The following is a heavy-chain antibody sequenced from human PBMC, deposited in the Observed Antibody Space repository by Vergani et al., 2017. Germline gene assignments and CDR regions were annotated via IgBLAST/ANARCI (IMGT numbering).Heavy chain of an antibody. D-gene: IGHD2-15*01. CDR3: ARDIGRSLDY. J-gene: IGHJ4*02. CDR2: ISYDGSNK. Sequence: QVQLVESGGGVVQPGRSLRLSCAASGFTFSSYAMHWVRQAPGKGLEWVAVISYDGSNKYYADSVKGRFTISRHNSKNTLYLQMNSLRAEDTAVYYCARDIGRSLDYWGQGTLVTVSS. V-gene: IGHV3-30*01. CDR1: GFTFSSYA.